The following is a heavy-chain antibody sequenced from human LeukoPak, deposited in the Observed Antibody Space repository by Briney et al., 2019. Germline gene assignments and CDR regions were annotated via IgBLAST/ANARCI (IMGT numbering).Heavy chain of an antibody. CDR1: GGSISTSSYY. CDR2: IYHSGST. V-gene: IGHV4-39*07. J-gene: IGHJ4*02. Sequence: SETLSLTCTVSGGSISTSSYYWGWIRQPPGKGLEWIGSIYHSGSTYYNPSLKSRVTISVDTSKNQFSLKLSSVTAADTAVYYCAARSWIQLWLRYFDYWGQGTLVTVSS. CDR3: AARSWIQLWLRYFDY. D-gene: IGHD5-18*01.